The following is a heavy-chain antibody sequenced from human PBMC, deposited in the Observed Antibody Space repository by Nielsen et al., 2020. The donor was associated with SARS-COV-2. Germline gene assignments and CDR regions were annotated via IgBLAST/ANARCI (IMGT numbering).Heavy chain of an antibody. Sequence: KVSCKGSGYSFTSYWISWVRQMPGKGLEWMGRIDPSDSYTNYSPSFQGHVTTSADKSISTAYLQWSSLKASDTAMYYCARHGDYDILTGYYPHDAFDIWGQGTMVTVSS. V-gene: IGHV5-10-1*01. D-gene: IGHD3-9*01. CDR3: ARHGDYDILTGYYPHDAFDI. CDR1: GYSFTSYW. J-gene: IGHJ3*02. CDR2: IDPSDSYT.